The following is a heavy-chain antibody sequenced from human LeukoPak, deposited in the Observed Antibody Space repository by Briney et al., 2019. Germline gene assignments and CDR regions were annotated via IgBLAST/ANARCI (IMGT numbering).Heavy chain of an antibody. J-gene: IGHJ6*03. CDR2: IRSKANSYAT. D-gene: IGHD2-21*02. CDR1: GFTFSGSA. CDR3: TRPSYCGGDCYDYYYYYMDV. V-gene: IGHV3-73*01. Sequence: TGGSLRLSCAASGFTFSGSAMHWVRQASGKGLEWVGRIRSKANSYATAYAASVKGRFTISRDDSKNTAYLQMNSLKTEDTAVYYCTRPSYCGGDCYDYYYYYMDVWGKGTTVTVSS.